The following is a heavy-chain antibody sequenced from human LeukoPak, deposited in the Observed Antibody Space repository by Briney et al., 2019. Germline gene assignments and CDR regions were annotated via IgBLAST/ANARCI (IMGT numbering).Heavy chain of an antibody. CDR1: GFTFSSYG. V-gene: IGHV3-7*04. D-gene: IGHD3-9*01. Sequence: GGSLRLSWAAAGFTFSSYGMHWVRQAPGKGLEWVVNINEDGSEKYYVDSVKGRFTISRDNAKNSLYLQMNSLRAEDTAVYYCARGLRYVDWLFDYWGQGTLVTVSS. CDR2: INEDGSEK. J-gene: IGHJ4*02. CDR3: ARGLRYVDWLFDY.